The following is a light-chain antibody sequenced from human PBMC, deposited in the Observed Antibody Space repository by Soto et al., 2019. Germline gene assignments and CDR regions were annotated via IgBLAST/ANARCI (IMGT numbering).Light chain of an antibody. CDR2: EVV. V-gene: IGLV2-8*01. CDR3: KSYAGSNTYV. CDR1: KNDIGVYDF. J-gene: IGLJ1*01. Sequence: QSALTQPPSASGSPGQSVTISCTGTKNDIGVYDFVSWYQHHPGKAPRLIIYEVVQRPSGVPDRFSGSKSGNTASLTVSGLQAADEADYFCKSYAGSNTYVFGRGTKGTVL.